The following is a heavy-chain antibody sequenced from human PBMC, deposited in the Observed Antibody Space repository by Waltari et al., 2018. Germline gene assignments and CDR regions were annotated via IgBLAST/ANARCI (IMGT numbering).Heavy chain of an antibody. CDR3: ARDDGEQQLWDYYFDY. Sequence: QVQLVQSGAEVKKPGSSVKVYCKASGDTFSSYAISWVRQAPGQGLEWMGGIIPIFGTANYAQKFQGRVTITADESTSTAYMELSSLRSEDTAVYYCARDDGEQQLWDYYFDYWGQGTLVTVSS. CDR1: GDTFSSYA. D-gene: IGHD6-13*01. J-gene: IGHJ4*02. CDR2: IIPIFGTA. V-gene: IGHV1-69*12.